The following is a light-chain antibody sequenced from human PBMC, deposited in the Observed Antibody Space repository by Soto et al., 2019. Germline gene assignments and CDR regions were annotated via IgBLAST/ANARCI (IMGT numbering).Light chain of an antibody. J-gene: IGLJ2*01. V-gene: IGLV2-14*01. CDR2: EVS. CDR3: SSYTSSVTLV. CDR1: SSDVGGYNF. Sequence: QSALTQPASVSGSPGQSITISCTGTSSDVGGYNFVSWYQQHPGKAPKLMIYEVSNRPSGVSYRFSGSKSGNTASLTISGLQAEDEAVYYCSSYTSSVTLVFGGGTKVTVL.